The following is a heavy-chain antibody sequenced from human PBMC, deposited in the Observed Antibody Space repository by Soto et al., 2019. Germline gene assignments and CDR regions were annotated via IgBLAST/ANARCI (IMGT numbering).Heavy chain of an antibody. V-gene: IGHV1-69*01. CDR1: GGTFSSYA. CDR3: ARDRDYYDSSGYYSFDY. J-gene: IGHJ4*02. Sequence: QVQLVQSGAEVKKPGSSVKVSRKASGGTFSSYAISWVRQAPGQGLEWMGGIIPIFGTANYAQKFQGRVTITADESTSTAYMELSSLRSEDTAVYYCARDRDYYDSSGYYSFDYWGQGTLVTVSS. CDR2: IIPIFGTA. D-gene: IGHD3-22*01.